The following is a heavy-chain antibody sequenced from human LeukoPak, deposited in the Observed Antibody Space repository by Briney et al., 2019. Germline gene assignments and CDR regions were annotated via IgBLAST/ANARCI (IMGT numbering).Heavy chain of an antibody. CDR2: INPNSGGT. V-gene: IGHV1-2*02. D-gene: IGHD6-13*01. CDR3: ARGPGIAAAGTEFDFDY. J-gene: IGHJ4*02. Sequence: ASVKVSCKASGYTFTGYYMHWVRQAPGQGLEWMGWINPNSGGTNYAQKFQGRVTMTRDTSISTAYMELSRLRSDDTAVYYCARGPGIAAAGTEFDFDYWGQGTLVTVSS. CDR1: GYTFTGYY.